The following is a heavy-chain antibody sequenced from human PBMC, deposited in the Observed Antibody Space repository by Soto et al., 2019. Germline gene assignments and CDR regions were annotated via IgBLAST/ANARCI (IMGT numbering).Heavy chain of an antibody. CDR1: GFNFNSYT. CDR2: ISSSGYI. CDR3: ARDCSGGSCYPGMDV. Sequence: VQLVESGGGLVRPGGSLRLSCAASGFNFNSYTINWVRQAPGKRLEWLSSISSSGYIFSTDSVRGRFTISRDNAKNSVYLQIISLRAEDAAVYFCARDCSGGSCYPGMDVWGQETTVTVSS. D-gene: IGHD2-15*01. J-gene: IGHJ6*02. V-gene: IGHV3-21*02.